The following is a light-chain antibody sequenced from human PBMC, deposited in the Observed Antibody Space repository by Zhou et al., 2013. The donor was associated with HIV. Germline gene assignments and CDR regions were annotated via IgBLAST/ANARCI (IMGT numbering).Light chain of an antibody. Sequence: EIVLTQSPGTLSLSPGERATLSCRASQSVSTYLAWYQQKPGQAPRLLIYAASNRATGIPARFSGSGSGTDFTLTISSLEPEDFAIYYCQQRSDWPITFGQGHGWRLN. V-gene: IGKV3-11*01. CDR2: AAS. CDR3: QQRSDWPIT. J-gene: IGKJ5*01. CDR1: QSVSTY.